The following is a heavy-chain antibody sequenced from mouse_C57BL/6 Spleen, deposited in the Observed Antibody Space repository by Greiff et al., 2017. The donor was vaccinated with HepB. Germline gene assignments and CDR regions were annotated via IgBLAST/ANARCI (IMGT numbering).Heavy chain of an antibody. Sequence: EVKLMESGGGLVKPGGSLKLSCAASGFTFSSYAMSWVRQTPEKRLEWVATISDGGSYTYYPDNVKGRFTISRDNAKNNLYLQMSHLKSEDTAMYYCARSSYYYFDYWGQGTTLTVSS. CDR2: ISDGGSYT. CDR3: ARSSYYYFDY. CDR1: GFTFSSYA. V-gene: IGHV5-4*03. J-gene: IGHJ2*01. D-gene: IGHD1-1*01.